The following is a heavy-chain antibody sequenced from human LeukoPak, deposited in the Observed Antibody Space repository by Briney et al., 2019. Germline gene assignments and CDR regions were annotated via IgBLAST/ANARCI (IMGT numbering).Heavy chain of an antibody. D-gene: IGHD2-2*01. CDR3: ARDVVVVYYYYYYMDV. Sequence: SETLSLTCTVSGYSISSGYYWGWIRQPPGKGLEWIGSIYYSGSTYYKSSLKSRVTISVDTSKNQFSLKLSSVTAADTAVYYCARDVVVVYYYYYYMDVWGKGTTVTVSS. CDR1: GYSISSGYY. CDR2: IYYSGST. V-gene: IGHV4-38-2*02. J-gene: IGHJ6*03.